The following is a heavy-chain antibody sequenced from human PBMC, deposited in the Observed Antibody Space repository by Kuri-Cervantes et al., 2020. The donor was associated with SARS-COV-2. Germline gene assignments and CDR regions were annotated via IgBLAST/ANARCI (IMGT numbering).Heavy chain of an antibody. CDR3: ARAGTSGSYLGY. Sequence: GESLKVSCAASGFTFDDYGMSWVRQAPGKGLEWVSGINWKGVRTGYTDSVKGRFNISRDNAKNSLYLQMNSLRAEDTAFYYCARAGTSGSYLGYWGQGTLVTVSS. V-gene: IGHV3-20*04. D-gene: IGHD1-26*01. J-gene: IGHJ4*02. CDR2: INWKGVRT. CDR1: GFTFDDYG.